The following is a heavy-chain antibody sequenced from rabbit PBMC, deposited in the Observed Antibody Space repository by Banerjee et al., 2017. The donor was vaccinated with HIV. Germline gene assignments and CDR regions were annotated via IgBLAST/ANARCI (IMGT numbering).Heavy chain of an antibody. V-gene: IGHV1S47*01. CDR2: IYPDYGTT. CDR3: AKSTYTYGYANYAYARNL. J-gene: IGHJ3*01. CDR1: GIDYSIYG. D-gene: IGHD6-1*01. Sequence: QEQLVESGGGLVTLGGSLKLSCKASGIDYSIYGISWVRQAPGKGLEWIAYIYPDYGTTDYANWVNGRFTISLDNAQSTVFLQMTSLTAADTATYFCAKSTYTYGYANYAYARNLWGQGTLVTVS.